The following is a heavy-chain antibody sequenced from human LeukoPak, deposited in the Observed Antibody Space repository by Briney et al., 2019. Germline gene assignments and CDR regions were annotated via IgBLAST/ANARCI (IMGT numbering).Heavy chain of an antibody. Sequence: ASVTVSSTASAYTFTNYYLHWVRHPPGQGLEWMRIINPSGGSTTYEKQFQGRVTITTDTTTSTVYMELSSLRSEDTAVYYCAREGSSGQLLWGQGSMVTVSS. CDR1: AYTFTNYY. J-gene: IGHJ3*01. V-gene: IGHV1-46*01. D-gene: IGHD3-22*01. CDR2: INPSGGST. CDR3: AREGSSGQLL.